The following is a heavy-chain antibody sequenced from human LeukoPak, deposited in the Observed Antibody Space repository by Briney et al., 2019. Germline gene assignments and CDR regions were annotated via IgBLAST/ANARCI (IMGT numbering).Heavy chain of an antibody. Sequence: PGGSLRLSCAASGFTFSSYSMNWVRQAPGKGLEWVSYISSSSTTIYYADSLKGRFTISRDNGKNSLYLQINSLRDEDTAVYYCARDRYCGGDCYSNAFDIWGQGTMVTVSS. D-gene: IGHD2-21*02. V-gene: IGHV3-48*02. CDR3: ARDRYCGGDCYSNAFDI. J-gene: IGHJ3*02. CDR2: ISSSSTTI. CDR1: GFTFSSYS.